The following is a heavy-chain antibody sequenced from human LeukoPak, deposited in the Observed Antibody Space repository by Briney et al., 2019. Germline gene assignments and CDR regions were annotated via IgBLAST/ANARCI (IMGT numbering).Heavy chain of an antibody. V-gene: IGHV3-7*02. D-gene: IGHD1-26*01. CDR2: IKQDGSEK. Sequence: GGSLRLSCAASGFTFNTYVMNWVRQAPGKGLEWVANIKQDGSEKYYVDSVKGRFTISRDNAKNSLYLQMNSLRAEDTAVYYCVPGSHWGQGTLVTVSS. J-gene: IGHJ4*02. CDR1: GFTFNTYV. CDR3: VPGSH.